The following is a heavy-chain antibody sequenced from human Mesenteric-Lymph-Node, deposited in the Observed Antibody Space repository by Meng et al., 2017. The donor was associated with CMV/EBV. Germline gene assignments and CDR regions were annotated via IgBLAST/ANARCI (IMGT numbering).Heavy chain of an antibody. J-gene: IGHJ5*02. CDR2: IYYSGST. V-gene: IGHV4-39*01. Sequence: SETLSLTCTVSGGSIRSSSYYWGWIRQSPGKGLEWIGTIYYSGSTYYTPSLKSRVTISVDTSKNQFSLKLASVTAADTAPYYCARHRSLTGISGRFDPWGQGTLVTVSS. CDR1: GGSIRSSSYY. CDR3: ARHRSLTGISGRFDP. D-gene: IGHD3-9*01.